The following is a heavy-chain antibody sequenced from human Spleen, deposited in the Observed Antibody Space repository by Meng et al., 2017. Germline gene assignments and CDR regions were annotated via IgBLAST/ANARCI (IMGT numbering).Heavy chain of an antibody. J-gene: IGHJ4*02. D-gene: IGHD6-13*01. CDR2: INPNSGGT. V-gene: IGHV1-2*06. Sequence: VQLVQSGAEVKKPGDSVKVSCKASGYTFTGYYMHWVRQAPGQGLEWMGRINPNSGGTNYAQKFQGRVTMTRDTSISTAYMELSRLRSDDTAVYYCARDEDISAAGKLFGDYWGQGTLVTVSS. CDR3: ARDEDISAAGKLFGDY. CDR1: GYTFTGYY.